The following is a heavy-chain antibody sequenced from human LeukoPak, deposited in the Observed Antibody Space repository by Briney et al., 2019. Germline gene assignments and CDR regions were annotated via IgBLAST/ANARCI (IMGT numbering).Heavy chain of an antibody. J-gene: IGHJ4*02. CDR1: RGSISSGGYY. CDR2: IYYSGST. D-gene: IGHD2-15*01. CDR3: ARDPRGTVVVVALVDHFDY. Sequence: SQTLSLTCTVSRGSISSGGYYWTWIRQHPGKGLEWIGYIYYSGSTYYNPSLKSRVTISVDPSKNQFSLNLRSVTAADTAVYYCARDPRGTVVVVALVDHFDYWGQGALVTVSS. V-gene: IGHV4-31*03.